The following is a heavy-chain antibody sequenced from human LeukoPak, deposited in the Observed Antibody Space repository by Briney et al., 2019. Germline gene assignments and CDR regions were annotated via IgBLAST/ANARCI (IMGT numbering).Heavy chain of an antibody. CDR1: GFSFRSYA. D-gene: IGHD6-19*01. Sequence: GGSLRLSCAASGFSFRSYAMSWVRQAPGKGLEWVSGIGDSGESTYYADFVKGRFTISRDNSKNALYLQMNSLRAEDTAIYYCAKDLIAVAGTFDYWGQGTLVTVSS. V-gene: IGHV3-23*01. CDR3: AKDLIAVAGTFDY. CDR2: IGDSGEST. J-gene: IGHJ4*02.